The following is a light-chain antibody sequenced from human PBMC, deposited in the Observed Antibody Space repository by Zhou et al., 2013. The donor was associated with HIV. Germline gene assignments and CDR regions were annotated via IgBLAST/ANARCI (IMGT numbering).Light chain of an antibody. CDR3: QQYGSSPSWT. CDR2: EAS. V-gene: IGKV3-15*01. CDR1: QSVRSN. J-gene: IGKJ1*01. Sequence: EIVLTQSPGTLSLSPGERATLSCRASQSVRSNLAWYQQKPGQAPRLLIYEASTRATGIPGRFSGSGSGTEFTLTISSLQSEDSAVYYCQQYGSSPSWTFGQGTKVEIK.